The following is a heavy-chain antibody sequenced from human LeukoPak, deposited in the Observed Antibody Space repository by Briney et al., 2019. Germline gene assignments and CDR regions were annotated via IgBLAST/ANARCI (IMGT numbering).Heavy chain of an antibody. D-gene: IGHD2-15*01. CDR3: ARQGYCSGGSCYGGDWFDP. CDR2: IYYSGST. J-gene: IGHJ5*02. CDR1: GGSISSYY. Sequence: SETLSLTCTVSGGSISSYYWSWIRQPPGKGLEWIGYIYYSGSTNYNPSLKSRVTISVDTSKNQFSLKLSSVTAADTAVYYCARQGYCSGGSCYGGDWFDPWGQGTLVTVSS. V-gene: IGHV4-59*08.